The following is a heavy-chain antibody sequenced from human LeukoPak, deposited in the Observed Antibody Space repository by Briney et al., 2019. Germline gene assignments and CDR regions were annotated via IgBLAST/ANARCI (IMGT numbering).Heavy chain of an antibody. CDR3: ASLSEQQDY. Sequence: SETLSLTCAVYGGSFSGYYWSWIRQPPGRGLEWIGEINHSGSTNYNPSLKRRVTISVDTSKNQFSLKLSSVTAADTAVYYCASLSEQQDYWGQGTLVTVSS. CDR2: INHSGST. V-gene: IGHV4-34*01. J-gene: IGHJ4*02. D-gene: IGHD6-13*01. CDR1: GGSFSGYY.